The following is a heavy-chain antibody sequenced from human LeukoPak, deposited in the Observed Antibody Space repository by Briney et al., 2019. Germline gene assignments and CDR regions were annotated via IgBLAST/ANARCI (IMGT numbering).Heavy chain of an antibody. D-gene: IGHD3-10*01. Sequence: SVKVSCKASGYTFTSYAISWVRQAPGQGLEWMGGIIPIFGTASYAQKFQGRVTITADESTTTAYMELSSLRSEDTAVSYCARNPNYYASGSYYNDNWFDPWGQGTPVTVSS. V-gene: IGHV1-69*13. J-gene: IGHJ5*02. CDR3: ARNPNYYASGSYYNDNWFDP. CDR2: IIPIFGTA. CDR1: GYTFTSYA.